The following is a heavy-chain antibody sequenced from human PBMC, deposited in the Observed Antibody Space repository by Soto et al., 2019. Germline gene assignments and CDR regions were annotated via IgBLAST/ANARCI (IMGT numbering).Heavy chain of an antibody. CDR1: GGTFSSYA. CDR2: IITIFGTA. V-gene: IGHV1-69*01. J-gene: IGHJ4*02. Sequence: QVQLVQSGAEVKKPGSSVKVSCKASGGTFSSYAISWVRQAPGQGLEWMGGIITIFGTANYAQKFQGRVTITADESMSTAYMELSSLRPEDTAVYYCARIVVLYYGDYEGYFDYWGQGTLVTVSS. CDR3: ARIVVLYYGDYEGYFDY. D-gene: IGHD4-17*01.